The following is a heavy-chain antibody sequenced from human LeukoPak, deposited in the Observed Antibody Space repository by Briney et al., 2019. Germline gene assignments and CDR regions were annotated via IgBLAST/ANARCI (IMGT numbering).Heavy chain of an antibody. Sequence: PSETLSLTCSVSGGSISNSRYYWGWLRQPPGKGLEWIGSIYYSGATNYNPSLKSRVTISVDTSKNQFSLKLSSVTAADTAVYYCARGSTRIAARGWKGYYFDYWGQGTLVTVSS. J-gene: IGHJ4*02. V-gene: IGHV4-39*07. CDR1: GGSISNSRYY. CDR2: IYYSGAT. D-gene: IGHD6-6*01. CDR3: ARGSTRIAARGWKGYYFDY.